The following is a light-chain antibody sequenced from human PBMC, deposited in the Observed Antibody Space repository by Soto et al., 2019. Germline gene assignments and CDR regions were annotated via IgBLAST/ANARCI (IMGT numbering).Light chain of an antibody. CDR2: GNN. V-gene: IGLV1-40*01. J-gene: IGLJ3*02. Sequence: QSVLTQPPSVSGAPGQRVTISCTGSSSNIGAGYDVHWYQQLPGTAPKLLIFGNNYRPSGVPDRFSGSKSGTSASLAITGLQAEDEADYYCHSYDSSLSAWVFGGGTKLTVL. CDR1: SSNIGAGYD. CDR3: HSYDSSLSAWV.